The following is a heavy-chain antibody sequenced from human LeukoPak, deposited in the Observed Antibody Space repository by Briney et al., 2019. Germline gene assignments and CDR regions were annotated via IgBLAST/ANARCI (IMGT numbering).Heavy chain of an antibody. Sequence: GGSLRLSCAASGFTFSSYAMSWVRQAPGKGREWVSAISGSGSSTHYADSVKGRFTISRDNSKNTLYLQMNSLRAEDTAVYYCAKEYYLAARFRWGFDYWGQGTLVTVSS. CDR1: GFTFSSYA. V-gene: IGHV3-23*01. CDR3: AKEYYLAARFRWGFDY. J-gene: IGHJ4*02. D-gene: IGHD6-6*01. CDR2: ISGSGSST.